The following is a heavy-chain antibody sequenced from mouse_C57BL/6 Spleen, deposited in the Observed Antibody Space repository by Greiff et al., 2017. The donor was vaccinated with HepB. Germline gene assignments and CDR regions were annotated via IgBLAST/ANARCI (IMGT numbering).Heavy chain of an antibody. D-gene: IGHD1-1*01. CDR3: ARRGGPLLGAMDY. Sequence: QVQLKEPGAELVKPGASVKLSCKASGYTFTSYWMQWVKQRPGQGLEWIGEIDPSDSYTNYNQKFKGKATLTVDTSSSTAYMQLSSLTSEDSAVYYCARRGGPLLGAMDYWGQGTSVTVSS. V-gene: IGHV1-50*01. CDR2: IDPSDSYT. CDR1: GYTFTSYW. J-gene: IGHJ4*01.